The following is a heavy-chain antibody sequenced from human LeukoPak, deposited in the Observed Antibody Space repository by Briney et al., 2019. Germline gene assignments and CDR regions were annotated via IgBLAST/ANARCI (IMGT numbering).Heavy chain of an antibody. J-gene: IGHJ3*02. D-gene: IGHD3-10*01. V-gene: IGHV3-30-3*01. CDR2: ISYDGSNK. Sequence: GGSLPLSCPATGFTFRRYALHSLRQAPGKGLEWVAVISYDGSNKYYADSVKGRFTISRDNSKNTLYLQMNSLRAEDTAVYYCASDRTIYYGSGRARNAFDIWGQGTMVTVSS. CDR1: GFTFRRYA. CDR3: ASDRTIYYGSGRARNAFDI.